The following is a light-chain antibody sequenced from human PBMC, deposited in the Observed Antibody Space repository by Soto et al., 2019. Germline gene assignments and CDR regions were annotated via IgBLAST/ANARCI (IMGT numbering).Light chain of an antibody. CDR2: DAS. CDR1: QSISSW. V-gene: IGKV1-5*01. Sequence: DIQMTQSPSTLSASVGDRVTITCRASQSISSWLAWYQQKPGKAPKLLIYDASSLESGVPSRFSGSGSGTELTLTLSSLQPDDFATDYCQQYNSYSPETFGQGTKVEIK. CDR3: QQYNSYSPET. J-gene: IGKJ1*01.